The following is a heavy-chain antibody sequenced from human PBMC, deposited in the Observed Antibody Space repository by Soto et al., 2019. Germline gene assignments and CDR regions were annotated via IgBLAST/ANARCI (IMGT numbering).Heavy chain of an antibody. J-gene: IGHJ5*02. D-gene: IGHD3-10*01. CDR1: GGSISSYY. CDR2: IYYSGST. Sequence: SETLSLTCTVSGGSISSYYWSWIRQPPGKGLEWIGYIYYSGSTNYNPSLKSRVTISVDTSKNQFSLKLSSVTAADTAVYYCARGLITMVRGVITWGQGTLVTVSS. V-gene: IGHV4-59*12. CDR3: ARGLITMVRGVIT.